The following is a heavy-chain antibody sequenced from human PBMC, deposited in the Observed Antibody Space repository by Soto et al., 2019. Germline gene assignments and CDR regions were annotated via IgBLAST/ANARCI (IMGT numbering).Heavy chain of an antibody. CDR3: ASGIQLWLRRINNGYSG. CDR2: IIPMFGTA. J-gene: IGHJ4*02. CDR1: GGTFSTYA. D-gene: IGHD5-18*01. V-gene: IGHV1-69*12. Sequence: QVQLVQSGAEVKKPESSVKVSCKAPGGTFSTYAISWVRQAPGQGLAWMGGIIPMFGTANYAQRFQDRVTITADESTNRVYVEPSSLRSEDTAVYFCASGIQLWLRRINNGYSGWGQGTLVTVSS.